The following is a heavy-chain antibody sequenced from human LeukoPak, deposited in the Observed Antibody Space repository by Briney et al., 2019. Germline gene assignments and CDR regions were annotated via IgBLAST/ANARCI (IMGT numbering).Heavy chain of an antibody. Sequence: GGSLRLSCVASGFTFGSYAMSWVRQAPGKGLEWVSLISGSGGVTYYADSVKGRFTISRDNSKNTLYLQMNSLRAEDTATYYCAKEWDASGARLGWFDPWGQGTLVTVSP. J-gene: IGHJ5*02. V-gene: IGHV3-23*01. CDR3: AKEWDASGARLGWFDP. CDR2: ISGSGGVT. CDR1: GFTFGSYA. D-gene: IGHD3-10*01.